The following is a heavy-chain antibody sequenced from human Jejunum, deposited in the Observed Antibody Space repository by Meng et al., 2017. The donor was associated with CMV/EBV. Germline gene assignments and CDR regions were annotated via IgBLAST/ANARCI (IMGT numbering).Heavy chain of an antibody. CDR2: FHSSGIT. Sequence: TCTVSGGSISSGGYSWSWIRQPAGKGLEWIGRFHSSGITNYNPSLQSRVTISIDTSKNQFSLRLSSVTAADTAVYYCATGGDYSKVGYWGQGTLVTVSS. CDR3: ATGGDYSKVGY. CDR1: GGSISSGGYS. J-gene: IGHJ4*02. D-gene: IGHD2-21*02. V-gene: IGHV4-61*02.